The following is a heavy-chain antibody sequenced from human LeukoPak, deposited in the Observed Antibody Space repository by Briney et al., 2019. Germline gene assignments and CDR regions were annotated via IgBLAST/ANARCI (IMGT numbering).Heavy chain of an antibody. J-gene: IGHJ5*02. Sequence: SETLSLTCTVYGGSFSDYYWTWIRQPPGKWLEWNGEINHSGRTNYNASLRSRVTISIDTSMKQFYLKLSSVTAADSAVYYCARLSSGLDAWGQGTLVTVSS. CDR2: INHSGRT. CDR1: GGSFSDYY. D-gene: IGHD3-22*01. CDR3: ARLSSGLDA. V-gene: IGHV4-34*01.